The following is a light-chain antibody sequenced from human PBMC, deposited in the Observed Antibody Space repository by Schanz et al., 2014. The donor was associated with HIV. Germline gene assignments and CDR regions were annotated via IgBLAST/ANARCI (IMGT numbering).Light chain of an antibody. CDR3: AAWDDSLNGVV. Sequence: QSVLTQPPSVSGAPGQTVSLSCTGSSSNLGAGYAVHWYQFLPGTAPKLLIYTDSIRPSGVPDRFSGSKSGTSASLAISGLQSEDEADYYCAAWDDSLNGVVFGGGTKLTVL. CDR1: SSNLGAGYA. CDR2: TDS. J-gene: IGLJ2*01. V-gene: IGLV1-40*01.